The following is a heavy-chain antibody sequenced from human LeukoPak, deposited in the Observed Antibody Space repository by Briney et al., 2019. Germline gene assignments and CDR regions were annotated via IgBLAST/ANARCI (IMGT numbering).Heavy chain of an antibody. J-gene: IGHJ3*02. CDR3: GTYCSGGSCYSHDAFDI. V-gene: IGHV4-31*03. CDR1: GGSISSGGYY. CDR2: IYYSGST. Sequence: PSQTLSLTCTVSGGSISSGGYYWSWIRQHPGKGLEWIGYIYYSGSTYYNPSLKSRVTISVDTSKNQFSLKLSSVTAADTAVYYCGTYCSGGSCYSHDAFDIWGQGTMVTVSS. D-gene: IGHD2-15*01.